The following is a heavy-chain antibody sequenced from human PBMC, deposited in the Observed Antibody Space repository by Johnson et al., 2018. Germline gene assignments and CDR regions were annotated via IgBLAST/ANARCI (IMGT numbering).Heavy chain of an antibody. CDR1: GFTFSAYG. CDR2: MSYDGSNK. CDR3: AKDWEVAAVDTGGYFHH. J-gene: IGHJ1*01. D-gene: IGHD6-13*01. V-gene: IGHV3-30*18. Sequence: QVQLVESGGGVVQPGRSLRLSCAASGFTFSAYGMHWVRQAPGKGLAWVAVMSYDGSNKYYADSVQGRFTISRDNSKNTLYLQMNSLRAEDTAVYYCAKDWEVAAVDTGGYFHHWGQGTLVTVSS.